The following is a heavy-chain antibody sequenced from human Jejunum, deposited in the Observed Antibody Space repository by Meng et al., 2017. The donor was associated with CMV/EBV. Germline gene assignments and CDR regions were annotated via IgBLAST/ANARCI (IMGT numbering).Heavy chain of an antibody. CDR2: ITSDGTTT. D-gene: IGHD1-26*01. J-gene: IGHJ4*02. Sequence: CAASVLTFSSYWMNWVSQTPEKGLVWVSRITSDGTTTGYADSVKGRFTISRDNAKNTLYLQMNSLRAEDTAVYYCARDLWGLGDYWGQGTLVTVSS. V-gene: IGHV3-74*01. CDR3: ARDLWGLGDY. CDR1: VLTFSSYW.